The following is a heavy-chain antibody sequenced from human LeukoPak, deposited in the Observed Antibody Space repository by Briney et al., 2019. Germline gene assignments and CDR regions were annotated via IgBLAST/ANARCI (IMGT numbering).Heavy chain of an antibody. CDR1: GFTFSSYA. Sequence: GGSLRLSCAASGFTFSSYAMSWVRQAPGKGLEWVSAISGSGGSTYYADSVKGRFTISRDNAKNSLYLQMNSLRADDTAVYYCARESRLAAAAPDYWGQGTLVTVSS. V-gene: IGHV3-23*01. J-gene: IGHJ4*02. CDR2: ISGSGGST. CDR3: ARESRLAAAAPDY. D-gene: IGHD6-13*01.